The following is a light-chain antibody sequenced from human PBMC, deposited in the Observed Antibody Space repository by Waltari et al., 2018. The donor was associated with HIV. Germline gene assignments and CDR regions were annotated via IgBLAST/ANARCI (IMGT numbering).Light chain of an antibody. Sequence: QSALTQPPSASGSPGQSVTLSCTGTSSDVGGYNYVSWYQQHPGKAPTLMIYEVYKRPSGVPDRFSGSKSGNTASLTVSGLQAEDEADYYCSSYAGSNNLVFGGGTKLTVL. CDR3: SSYAGSNNLV. V-gene: IGLV2-8*01. CDR1: SSDVGGYNY. J-gene: IGLJ2*01. CDR2: EVY.